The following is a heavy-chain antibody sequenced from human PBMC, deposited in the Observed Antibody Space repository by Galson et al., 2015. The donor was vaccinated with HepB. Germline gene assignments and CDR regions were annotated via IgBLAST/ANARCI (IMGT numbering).Heavy chain of an antibody. V-gene: IGHV3-64*02. J-gene: IGHJ4*02. CDR3: ASSGSYYGGAFDY. CDR1: GFTFSSYA. D-gene: IGHD1-26*01. Sequence: SLRLSCAASGFTFSSYAMHWVRQAPGKGLEYVSAISSNGGSTYYADSVKGRFTITRDNSKTTLYLQMGSLRAEDMAVYYCASSGSYYGGAFDYWGQGTLVTVSS. CDR2: ISSNGGST.